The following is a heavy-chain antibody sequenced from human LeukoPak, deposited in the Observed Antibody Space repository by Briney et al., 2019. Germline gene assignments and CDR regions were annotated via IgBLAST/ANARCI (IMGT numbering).Heavy chain of an antibody. J-gene: IGHJ6*03. Sequence: GASVTVSCKASGYTFNSYDINWVRQAAGQGLEWMGWMNPKSGNTDYPQTLQGRVTITRNTSISTAYMELSSLRSEDTAVYYCARGRSPSGVATSYYMDVWGKGTTVTVSS. CDR2: MNPKSGNT. CDR3: ARGRSPSGVATSYYMDV. CDR1: GYTFNSYD. V-gene: IGHV1-8*03. D-gene: IGHD2-8*01.